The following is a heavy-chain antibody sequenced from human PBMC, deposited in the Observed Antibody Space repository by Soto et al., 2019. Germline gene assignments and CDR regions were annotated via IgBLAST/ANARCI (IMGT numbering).Heavy chain of an antibody. Sequence: SETLSLTCTVSGGSISSGGYYWSWIRQHPGKGLEWIGYIYYSGSTYYNPSLKSRVTISVDTSKNQFSLKLSPVTAADTAVYYCARDRVGGTPDYWGQGTLVTVSS. CDR1: GGSISSGGYY. CDR3: ARDRVGGTPDY. J-gene: IGHJ4*02. V-gene: IGHV4-31*03. D-gene: IGHD1-7*01. CDR2: IYYSGST.